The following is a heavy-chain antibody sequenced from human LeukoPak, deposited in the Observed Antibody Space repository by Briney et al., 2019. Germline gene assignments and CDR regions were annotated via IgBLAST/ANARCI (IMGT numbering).Heavy chain of an antibody. CDR1: AITFSTYA. J-gene: IGHJ4*02. Sequence: PGGSLRLSCAASAITFSTYAMSWVRQAPGKGLECVSVISGGAGSTYYADSVKGRFTISRDNSKNTLYLQMNSLRAEDTAVYYCAREGVYGDYEEYWGQGTLVTVSS. V-gene: IGHV3-23*01. CDR3: AREGVYGDYEEY. CDR2: ISGGAGST. D-gene: IGHD4-17*01.